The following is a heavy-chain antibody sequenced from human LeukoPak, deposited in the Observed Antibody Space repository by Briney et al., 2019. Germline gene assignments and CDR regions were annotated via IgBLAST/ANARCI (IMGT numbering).Heavy chain of an antibody. V-gene: IGHV3-66*01. CDR2: IYSGGIT. Sequence: PGGSLRLSCAASGFTVSANYMTWVRQAPGKGLEWVSLIYSGGITYYADSVKGRFTISRDNSMNTVYLQMNSLRAEDTAVYYCAKTVSGSYSYQGGDYWGQGTLVTVSS. D-gene: IGHD3-16*02. CDR1: GFTVSANY. J-gene: IGHJ4*02. CDR3: AKTVSGSYSYQGGDY.